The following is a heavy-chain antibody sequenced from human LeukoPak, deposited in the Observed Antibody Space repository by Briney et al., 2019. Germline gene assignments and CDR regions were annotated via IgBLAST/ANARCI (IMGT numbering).Heavy chain of an antibody. CDR1: EITFYTFW. J-gene: IGHJ4*02. CDR3: AGGGFSGFDR. D-gene: IGHD1-14*01. CDR2: VERDGSKT. Sequence: PGGSLRLSCVASEITFYTFWMHWVRQAPGKGLVLVARVERDGSKTNYADSVKGRFTVSRDHSKNALYVEMNSLRVDDTAVYYCAGGGFSGFDRWGQGVLVSVSS. V-gene: IGHV3-74*01.